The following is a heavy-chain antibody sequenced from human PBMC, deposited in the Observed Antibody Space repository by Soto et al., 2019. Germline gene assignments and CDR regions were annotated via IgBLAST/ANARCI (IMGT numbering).Heavy chain of an antibody. J-gene: IGHJ6*02. CDR2: MNPNSGNT. CDR1: GYTFSSND. Sequence: QVQLVQSGAEVKKPGASVKVSCKASGYTFSSNDINWVRQAPGQGLEWMGWMNPNSGNTDYAQKFRGRVTMTTNTSLSTAYMELSSLRSEDTAVYYCARGSWFGDLGNFDYVLDVWGQGTTVTVSS. CDR3: ARGSWFGDLGNFDYVLDV. V-gene: IGHV1-8*01. D-gene: IGHD3-10*01.